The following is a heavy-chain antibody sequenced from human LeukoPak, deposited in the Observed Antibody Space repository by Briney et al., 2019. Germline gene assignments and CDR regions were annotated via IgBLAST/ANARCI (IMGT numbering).Heavy chain of an antibody. CDR2: ISSSSSTI. Sequence: GGSLRLSCAASGFTFSSYSMNWVRQAPGKGLEWVSYISSSSSTIYYADSVKGRFTISRDNAKNSLYLQMNSLRAEDTAVYYCAGDGDGWGSYYFDYWGQGTLVTVSS. J-gene: IGHJ4*02. V-gene: IGHV3-48*01. D-gene: IGHD3-10*01. CDR3: AGDGDGWGSYYFDY. CDR1: GFTFSSYS.